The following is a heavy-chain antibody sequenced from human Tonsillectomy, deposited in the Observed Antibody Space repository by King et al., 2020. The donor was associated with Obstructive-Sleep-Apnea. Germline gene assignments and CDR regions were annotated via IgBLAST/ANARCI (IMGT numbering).Heavy chain of an antibody. J-gene: IGHJ4*02. D-gene: IGHD2-8*01. CDR1: GFSLSTSGVG. Sequence: FTLKESGPTLVKPTQTLTLTCAFSGFSLSTSGVGVGWIRQPPGKALEWLALIYWDDDKRYSPSLKSRLTITKDTSKNQVVLTMTNKDPVDTATYYCAHRRMLTYYFDYWGQGTLVTVSS. V-gene: IGHV2-5*02. CDR3: AHRRMLTYYFDY. CDR2: IYWDDDK.